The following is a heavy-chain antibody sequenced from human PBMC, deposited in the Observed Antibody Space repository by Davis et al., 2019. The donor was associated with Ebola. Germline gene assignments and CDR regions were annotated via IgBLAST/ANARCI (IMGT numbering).Heavy chain of an antibody. J-gene: IGHJ6*02. D-gene: IGHD6-13*01. CDR3: TTGYSSSWYSMARPMDV. CDR1: GFTSSSYG. CDR2: IWYDGSNK. Sequence: PGGSLRPSCAAPGFTSSSYGMHWVRQAPGKGLEWVAVIWYDGSNKCYADSVKGRFTIPRYDSKNTAYLQMNSMKTEDTAVYYCTTGYSSSWYSMARPMDVWGQGTTVTVSS. V-gene: IGHV3-33*01.